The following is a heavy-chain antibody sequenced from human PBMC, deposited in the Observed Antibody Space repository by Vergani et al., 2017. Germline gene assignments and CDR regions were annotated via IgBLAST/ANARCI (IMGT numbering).Heavy chain of an antibody. D-gene: IGHD3-10*01. J-gene: IGHJ4*02. V-gene: IGHV3-48*04. CDR3: ETWGLGGGSGRDHCDY. Sequence: EVQMVESGGGLVQPGGSLRLSCAASGFTFSSYSMNWVRQAPGKGLGWVSYISSSSRTIYYADSVKGRFTSSRDNAKNSLYLQMNSLRAEDTAVYYCETWGLGGGSGRDHCDYWGQGTLVTVSS. CDR2: ISSSSRTI. CDR1: GFTFSSYS.